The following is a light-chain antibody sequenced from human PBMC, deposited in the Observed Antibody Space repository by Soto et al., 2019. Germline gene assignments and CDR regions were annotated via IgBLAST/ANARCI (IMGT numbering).Light chain of an antibody. J-gene: IGKJ1*01. CDR2: DAS. CDR1: QSIGTW. Sequence: DIQMTQSPSTLSASVGDRVTITCRASQSIGTWLAWYQHKPGRAPKLLIYDASPLEGGVPSRFSGSRSGTEFTFTISSLQPDDFATYYCQQYNSYSRAFGQGTKVEIK. V-gene: IGKV1-5*01. CDR3: QQYNSYSRA.